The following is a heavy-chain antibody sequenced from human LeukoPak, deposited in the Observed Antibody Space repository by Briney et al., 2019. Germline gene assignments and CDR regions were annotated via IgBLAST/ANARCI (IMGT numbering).Heavy chain of an antibody. CDR2: IYYSGST. D-gene: IGHD3-10*01. CDR1: GGSISSSSYC. Sequence: PSETLSPTCTVSGGSISSSSYCWGWIRQPPGKGLEWIGSIYYSGSTYYNPSLKSRVTISVDTSKNQFSLKLNSVTAADTAVFYCAANSADYNTLGSSYKVWGQGTLVTVSS. J-gene: IGHJ4*02. CDR3: AANSADYNTLGSSYKV. V-gene: IGHV4-39*01.